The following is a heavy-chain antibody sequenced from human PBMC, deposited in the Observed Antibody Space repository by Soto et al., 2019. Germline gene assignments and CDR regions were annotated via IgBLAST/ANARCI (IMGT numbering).Heavy chain of an antibody. J-gene: IGHJ4*02. Sequence: SETLSLTCTVSGGSISSYFWSWIRQPPGKGLEWIGYIFYSGSTNYNPSLKSRVTMSVDTSKNQFSLRLTSVTAADTAVYYCARMDSGYYYDLWGQGTLVTVSS. CDR3: ARMDSGYYYDL. V-gene: IGHV4-59*01. CDR2: IFYSGST. CDR1: GGSISSYF. D-gene: IGHD3-22*01.